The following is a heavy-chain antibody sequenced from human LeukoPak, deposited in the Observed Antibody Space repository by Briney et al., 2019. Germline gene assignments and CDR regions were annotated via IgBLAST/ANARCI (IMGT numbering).Heavy chain of an antibody. J-gene: IGHJ6*03. D-gene: IGHD1-26*01. CDR3: ARPSGSYYFCYMDV. Sequence: GGSLRLSCAASGFTFDDYGMSWVRQAPGKGLEWVSGINWNGDSTGYADSVKGRFTISRDNAKNSLYLQMNSLRAEDTALYYCARPSGSYYFCYMDVWGKGTTVTVSS. CDR1: GFTFDDYG. V-gene: IGHV3-20*04. CDR2: INWNGDST.